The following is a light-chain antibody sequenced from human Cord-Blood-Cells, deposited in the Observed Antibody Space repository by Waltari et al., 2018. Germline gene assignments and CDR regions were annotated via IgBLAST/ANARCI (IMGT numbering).Light chain of an antibody. CDR3: QQYNNGPPWT. CDR2: GAS. J-gene: IGKJ1*01. CDR1: QSVSSN. V-gene: IGKV3-15*01. Sequence: EIVMTPSPATLSVSPGERATLSCRASQSVSSNLAWYQQKPGQAPRLLIYGASTRATGIPARFSGSGSGTEFTLTISSLQSEDCAVDYCQQYNNGPPWTFGQGTKVEIK.